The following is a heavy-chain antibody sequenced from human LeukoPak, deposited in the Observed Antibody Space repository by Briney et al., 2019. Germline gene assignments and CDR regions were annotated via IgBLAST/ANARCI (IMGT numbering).Heavy chain of an antibody. CDR3: ARAYSSSSGRDAFDS. Sequence: GSLRLSCAASGFAFNSYNMNWVRQAPGKGLEWVSYISSSSSTIYYADSVKGRFTISRDSAKTSLFLQMNSLRDEDTAVYYCARAYSSSSGRDAFDSWGLGTLVTVSS. CDR2: ISSSSSTI. CDR1: GFAFNSYN. V-gene: IGHV3-48*02. J-gene: IGHJ3*02. D-gene: IGHD6-6*01.